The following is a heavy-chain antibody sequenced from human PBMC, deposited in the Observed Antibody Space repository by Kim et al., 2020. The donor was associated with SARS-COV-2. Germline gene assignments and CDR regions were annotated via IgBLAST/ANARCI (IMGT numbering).Heavy chain of an antibody. CDR1: GFTFDDYA. Sequence: GGSLRLSCAASGFTFDDYAMHWVRQAPGKGLEWVSLISGDGGSTYYADSVKGRFTISRDNSKNSLYLQMNSLRTEDTALYYCAKDLTVCSGGSCYSRTYYYYGMDVWGQGTTVTVSS. CDR2: ISGDGGST. V-gene: IGHV3-43*02. CDR3: AKDLTVCSGGSCYSRTYYYYGMDV. D-gene: IGHD2-15*01. J-gene: IGHJ6*02.